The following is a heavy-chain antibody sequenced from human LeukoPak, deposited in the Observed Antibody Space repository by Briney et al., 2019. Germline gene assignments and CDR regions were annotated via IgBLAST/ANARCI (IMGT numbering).Heavy chain of an antibody. Sequence: SETLSLTCTVSGYSISSGYYWGWIRQPPGKGLEWIGSIYHSGSTYYNPSLKSRVTISVDTSKNQFSLKLSSVTAADTAVYYCAQAMTTVTTSPRAPLDYWGQGTLVTVSS. CDR3: AQAMTTVTTSPRAPLDY. J-gene: IGHJ4*02. CDR2: IYHSGST. V-gene: IGHV4-38-2*02. D-gene: IGHD4-17*01. CDR1: GYSISSGYY.